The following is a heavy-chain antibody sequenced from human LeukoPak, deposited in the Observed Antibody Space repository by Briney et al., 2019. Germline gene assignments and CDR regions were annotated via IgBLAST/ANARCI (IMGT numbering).Heavy chain of an antibody. J-gene: IGHJ4*02. CDR2: IGTDGYS. CDR3: ARGTIGGNPASAY. V-gene: IGHV3-21*06. CDR1: GFTFSTYE. D-gene: IGHD4-23*01. Sequence: GGSLRLSCAASGFTFSTYEMNWVRQAPGKGLEWVSSIGTDGYSYSAVSVKGRFTISRDSAKSTLYLQMDSLTVEDTALYYCARGTIGGNPASAYWGQGTLVTVSS.